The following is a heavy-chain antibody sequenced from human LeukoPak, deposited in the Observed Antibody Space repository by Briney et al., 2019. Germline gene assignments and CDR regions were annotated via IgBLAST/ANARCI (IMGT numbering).Heavy chain of an antibody. CDR3: ARGTVTIDYYYYYYMDV. CDR1: GGSISSYY. CDR2: IYTSGST. D-gene: IGHD4-11*01. J-gene: IGHJ6*03. Sequence: SETLSLTCTVSGGSISSYYWSWIRQPAGKGLEWFGRIYTSGSTNYNPSLKSRVTMSVDTSKNQFSLKLSSVTAADTAVYYCARGTVTIDYYYYYYMDVWGKGTTVTVSS. V-gene: IGHV4-4*07.